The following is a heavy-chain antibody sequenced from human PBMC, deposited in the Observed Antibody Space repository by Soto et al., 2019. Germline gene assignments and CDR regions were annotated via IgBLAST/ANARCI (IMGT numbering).Heavy chain of an antibody. CDR3: ARIAMPARPRWYNWFDP. Sequence: ASVKVSCKTSGSTFNDYEINWVRRAPGQGLEWIGWMNPNSGETGYAQRFQGGVTMTTSSSLSTAYLALSSLTSDDTAVYYCARIAMPARPRWYNWFDPWGQGTLVTVSS. CDR1: GSTFNDYE. CDR2: MNPNSGET. V-gene: IGHV1-8*02. D-gene: IGHD2-2*01. J-gene: IGHJ5*02.